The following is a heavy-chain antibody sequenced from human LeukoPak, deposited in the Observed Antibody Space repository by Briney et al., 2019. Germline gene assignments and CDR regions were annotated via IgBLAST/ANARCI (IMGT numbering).Heavy chain of an antibody. D-gene: IGHD3-10*01. Sequence: PGGSLRLSCAASGFTFSSYGMHWVRQAPGKGLEWVAVISYDGSNKYYADSVKGRFTISRDNSKNTLYLQMNSLRAEDTAVYYCARGLYGSGSYLDYWGQGTLVTVSS. V-gene: IGHV3-30*03. J-gene: IGHJ4*02. CDR1: GFTFSSYG. CDR3: ARGLYGSGSYLDY. CDR2: ISYDGSNK.